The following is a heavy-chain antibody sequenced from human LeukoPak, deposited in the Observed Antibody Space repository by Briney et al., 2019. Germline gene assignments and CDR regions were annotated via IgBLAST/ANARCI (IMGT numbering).Heavy chain of an antibody. V-gene: IGHV3-7*01. CDR1: GFTFSSYS. D-gene: IGHD2-2*01. J-gene: IGHJ4*02. Sequence: GGSLRLSCAASGFTFSSYSMNWVRQAPGKGLEWVANIKQDGSEKYYVDSVKGRFTISRDNAKNSLYLQMNSLRAEDTAVYYCARAVGYCSSTSCYHFDYWGQGTLVTVSS. CDR3: ARAVGYCSSTSCYHFDY. CDR2: IKQDGSEK.